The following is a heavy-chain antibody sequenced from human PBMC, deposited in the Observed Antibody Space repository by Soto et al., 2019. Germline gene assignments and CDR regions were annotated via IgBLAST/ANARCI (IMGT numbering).Heavy chain of an antibody. J-gene: IGHJ4*02. Sequence: QVQLVESGGGVVQPGRSLRLSCASSGFTFSNYGMHWVRQAPGKGLEWVAVMWYDGSDKFYADSVKGRFTISRDISKNTLYLQMNSLRGEDTAVYYCAREGSGNAFDYWGQGTLVTVSS. CDR1: GFTFSNYG. V-gene: IGHV3-33*01. CDR3: AREGSGNAFDY. D-gene: IGHD3-10*01. CDR2: MWYDGSDK.